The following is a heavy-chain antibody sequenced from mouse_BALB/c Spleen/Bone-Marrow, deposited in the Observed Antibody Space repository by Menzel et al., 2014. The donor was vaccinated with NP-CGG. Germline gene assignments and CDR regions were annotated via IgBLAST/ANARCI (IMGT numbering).Heavy chain of an antibody. D-gene: IGHD4-1*01. CDR1: GYTFTSYT. V-gene: IGHV1-4*01. J-gene: IGHJ3*01. CDR2: INPSSGYT. Sequence: VQLQQSGAELARPGASVKMSCKASGYTFTSYTMHWVKQRPGQGLEWIGSINPSSGYTNYNQKFKDKATLTADKSSSTAYMQLSSLKSEDSAVYYCARERNWDSFAYWGQGTLVAVSA. CDR3: ARERNWDSFAY.